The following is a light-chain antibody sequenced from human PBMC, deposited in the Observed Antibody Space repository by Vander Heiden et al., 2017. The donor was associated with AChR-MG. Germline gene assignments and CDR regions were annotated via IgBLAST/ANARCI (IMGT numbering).Light chain of an antibody. CDR1: QTISDY. Sequence: DIQMTQSPSSLSASVGDRVTITCRAGQTISDYLNWYQHKPGKAPELLIFGASRLQSGVPSSFSGSGSGTDFTLTINGLQPEDFATYYCQQSDNTSLSFGGGTKVEIK. CDR3: QQSDNTSLS. V-gene: IGKV1-39*01. J-gene: IGKJ4*01. CDR2: GAS.